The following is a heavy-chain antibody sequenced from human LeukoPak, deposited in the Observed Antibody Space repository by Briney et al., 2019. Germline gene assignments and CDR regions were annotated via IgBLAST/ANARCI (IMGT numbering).Heavy chain of an antibody. J-gene: IGHJ5*02. V-gene: IGHV4-34*01. D-gene: IGHD5-18*01. Sequence: SETLSLTCAVYGGSFSGYYWSWIRQPPGKGLEWIGEINHSGSTNYNPSLKSRVTTSVDTSKNQFSLKLSSVTAADTAVYYCARGRYSYGDNWFDPWGQGTLVTVSS. CDR3: ARGRYSYGDNWFDP. CDR1: GGSFSGYY. CDR2: INHSGST.